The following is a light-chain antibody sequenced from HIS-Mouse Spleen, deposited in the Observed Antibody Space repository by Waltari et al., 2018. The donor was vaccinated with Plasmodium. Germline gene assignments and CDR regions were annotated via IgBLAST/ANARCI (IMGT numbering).Light chain of an antibody. CDR1: ALPKKY. J-gene: IGLJ3*02. V-gene: IGLV3-10*01. Sequence: SYELTQPPSVSVSPGQTARITCSGDALPKKYAYWYQQKSGQAHVLVIYEDSKRPSGIPERFSGSSSGRRATLTISGAQVEDEADYYCYSTDSSGNHRVFGGGTKLTVL. CDR2: EDS. CDR3: YSTDSSGNHRV.